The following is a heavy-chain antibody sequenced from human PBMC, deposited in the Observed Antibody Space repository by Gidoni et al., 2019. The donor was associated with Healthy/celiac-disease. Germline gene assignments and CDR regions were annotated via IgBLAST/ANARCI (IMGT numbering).Heavy chain of an antibody. CDR1: GGPFSSYA. Sequence: QVQLVQSGAEVKKPGSSVKVSCKDSGGPFSSYAISWVRQAPGQGLEWMGRIIPILGIANYAQKFQGRVTITADKSTSTAYMELSSLRSEDTAVYYCARDPSIAAAGTGDDYWGQGTLVTVSS. V-gene: IGHV1-69*04. D-gene: IGHD6-13*01. J-gene: IGHJ4*02. CDR2: IIPILGIA. CDR3: ARDPSIAAAGTGDDY.